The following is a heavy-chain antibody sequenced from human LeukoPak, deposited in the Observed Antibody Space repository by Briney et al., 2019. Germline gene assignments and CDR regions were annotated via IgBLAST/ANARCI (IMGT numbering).Heavy chain of an antibody. CDR1: GRSFSGYY. V-gene: IGHV4-34*01. J-gene: IGHJ4*02. CDR2: INHSGST. Sequence: PSETLSLTCAVYGRSFSGYYWSWLRQPPGKGLEWIGEINHSGSTNYNPSLKSRVTISVDTSKNQFSLKLSSVTAADTAVYYCARGTHDYGDYGTFDYWGQGTLVTVSS. D-gene: IGHD4-17*01. CDR3: ARGTHDYGDYGTFDY.